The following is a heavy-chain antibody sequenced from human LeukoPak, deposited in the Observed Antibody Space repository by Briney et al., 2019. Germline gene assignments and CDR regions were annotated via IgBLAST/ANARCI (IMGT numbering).Heavy chain of an antibody. J-gene: IGHJ6*03. Sequence: ASVKVSCKVSGYTLTELSMHWVRQAPGKGLEWMGGFDPEDGETIYAQKFQGRVTMTEDTSTDTAYMELSSLRSEDTDVYYCATASSSSFVGYYYYMDVWGKGTTVTVSS. CDR1: GYTLTELS. D-gene: IGHD6-6*01. CDR2: FDPEDGET. V-gene: IGHV1-24*01. CDR3: ATASSSSFVGYYYYMDV.